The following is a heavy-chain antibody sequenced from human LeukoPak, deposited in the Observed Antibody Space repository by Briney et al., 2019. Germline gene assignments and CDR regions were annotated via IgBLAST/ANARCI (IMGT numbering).Heavy chain of an antibody. V-gene: IGHV3-48*01. CDR1: GFTFSTYH. Sequence: PGGSLRLSCIASGFTFSTYHMHWVRQAPGKGLEWISYINYHGQPSYYADSVRGRFTISRDNAKSSLYLQLNGLRAEDTAVYYCVRDFRWSLEHWGQGTPVTVSS. CDR2: INYHGQPS. D-gene: IGHD1-1*01. CDR3: VRDFRWSLEH. J-gene: IGHJ4*02.